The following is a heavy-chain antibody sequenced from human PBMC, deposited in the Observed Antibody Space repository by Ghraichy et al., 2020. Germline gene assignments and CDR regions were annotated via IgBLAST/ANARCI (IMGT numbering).Heavy chain of an antibody. D-gene: IGHD3-9*01. J-gene: IGHJ6*02. V-gene: IGHV3-53*01. CDR1: GFTVSSNY. Sequence: LSLTCAASGFTVSSNYMSWVRQAPGKGLEWVSVIYSGGSTYYADSVKGRFTISRDNSKNTLYLQMNSLRAEDTAVYYCARQRDILAAYGMDVWGQGTTVTVS. CDR3: ARQRDILAAYGMDV. CDR2: IYSGGST.